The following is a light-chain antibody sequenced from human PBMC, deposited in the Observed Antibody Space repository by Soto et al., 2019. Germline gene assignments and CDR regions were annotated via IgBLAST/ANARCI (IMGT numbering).Light chain of an antibody. Sequence: DIQMTQSPPSLSGFVGDRVSITCQSSQDISSNLNWYQQKAGEAPRLLISDVSTLETGVPSRFSGSGSGTEFTLTISSLQPDDFATYFCQQYSTYSWTFGQGTNVDIK. CDR2: DVS. CDR3: QQYSTYSWT. J-gene: IGKJ1*01. V-gene: IGKV1-33*01. CDR1: QDISSN.